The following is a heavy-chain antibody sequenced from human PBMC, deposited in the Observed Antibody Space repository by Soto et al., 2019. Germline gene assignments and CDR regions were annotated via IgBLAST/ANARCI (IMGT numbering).Heavy chain of an antibody. D-gene: IGHD2-21*01. Sequence: EVQLVESGGGLVQPGGSLRLSCEASGFTFSSFWMSWIRQAPGKGLEWVANTRQDGGQSYLVDSVQVRFTISRDNAKNSVYLQMNSLRAEDTAVYYCVREGRTCWHFDSWGQGTLVTVSS. CDR3: VREGRTCWHFDS. V-gene: IGHV3-7*01. CDR1: GFTFSSFW. J-gene: IGHJ4*02. CDR2: TRQDGGQS.